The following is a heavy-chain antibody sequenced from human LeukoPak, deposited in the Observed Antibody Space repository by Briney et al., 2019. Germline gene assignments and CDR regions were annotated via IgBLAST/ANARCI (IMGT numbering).Heavy chain of an antibody. CDR3: AKDWGMGDQLLRIDY. V-gene: IGHV3-23*01. CDR1: GFTFSTYA. D-gene: IGHD2-2*01. Sequence: GGSLRLSCTASGFTFSTYAMNWVRQAPGKGLEWVSGISGSGVSTYYADSVKGRFTISRDNSNNTLYLQMSRLGAEDTAVYYCAKDWGMGDQLLRIDYWGQGTLVTVSS. J-gene: IGHJ4*02. CDR2: ISGSGVST.